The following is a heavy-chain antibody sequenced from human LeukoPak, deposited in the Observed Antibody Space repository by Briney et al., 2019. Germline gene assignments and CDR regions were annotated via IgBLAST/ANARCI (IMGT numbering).Heavy chain of an antibody. D-gene: IGHD6-13*01. Sequence: SETLSLTCTVSGGSISSYYWSWIRQPPGKGLEWIGDIYFSGSTKYNPSLKSRVTISVDTSKNQFSLKVGSVTAADTAVCYCARFAQVDSSTWYYFDSWGQETLVTVSS. CDR1: GGSISSYY. CDR3: ARFAQVDSSTWYYFDS. CDR2: IYFSGST. J-gene: IGHJ4*02. V-gene: IGHV4-59*01.